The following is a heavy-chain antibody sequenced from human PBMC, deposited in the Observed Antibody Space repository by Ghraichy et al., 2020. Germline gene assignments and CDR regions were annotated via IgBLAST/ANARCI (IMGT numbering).Heavy chain of an antibody. CDR2: INPNSGGT. D-gene: IGHD2-2*01. CDR3: ARAYPNQLLLWDNWFDP. J-gene: IGHJ5*02. V-gene: IGHV1-2*02. CDR1: GYTFTGYY. Sequence: ASVKVSCKASGYTFTGYYMHWVRQAPGQGLEWMGWINPNSGGTNYAQKFQGRVTMTRDTSISTAYMELSRLRSDDTAVYYCARAYPNQLLLWDNWFDPWGQGTLVTVSS.